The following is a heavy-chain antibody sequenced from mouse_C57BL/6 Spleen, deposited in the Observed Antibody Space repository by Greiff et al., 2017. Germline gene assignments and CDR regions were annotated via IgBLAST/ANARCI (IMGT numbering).Heavy chain of an antibody. CDR3: ARRYDGYFAY. V-gene: IGHV5-16*02. CDR2: INYDGSST. CDR1: GFTFSDYY. D-gene: IGHD2-3*01. J-gene: IGHJ3*01. Sequence: EVLLVESEGGLVQPGSSMKLSCTASGFTFSDYYMAWVRQVPEKGLEWVANINYDGSSTNYLDSLKGRFIISRDNTKNILYLQMSRLKSEDTATYYSARRYDGYFAYWGQGTLVTVSA.